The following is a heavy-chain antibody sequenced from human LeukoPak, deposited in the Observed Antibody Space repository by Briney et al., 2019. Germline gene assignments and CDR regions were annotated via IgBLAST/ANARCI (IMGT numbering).Heavy chain of an antibody. CDR1: GFTFSSYA. V-gene: IGHV3-30-3*02. CDR2: ISYDGSNK. J-gene: IGHJ4*02. CDR3: AKRVGGGELSPLELYYFDY. D-gene: IGHD3-10*01. Sequence: GGSLRLSCAASGFTFSSYAMHWVRQAPGKGLEWVAVISYDGSNKYYADSVKGRFTISRDNSKNTLYLQMNSLRAEDTAVYYCAKRVGGGELSPLELYYFDYWGQGTLVTVSS.